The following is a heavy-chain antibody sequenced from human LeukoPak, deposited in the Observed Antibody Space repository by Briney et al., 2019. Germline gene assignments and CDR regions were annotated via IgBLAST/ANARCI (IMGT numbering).Heavy chain of an antibody. V-gene: IGHV1-18*01. CDR2: ISGSSSNT. J-gene: IGHJ3*02. CDR3: ARATGTWGHDGFDI. CDR1: GYTFISHG. D-gene: IGHD3-16*01. Sequence: ASVTDSCKAYGYTFISHGFCWVRQAPGQGLEWMGWISGSSSNTNYAQRLQGRVTMTTDTSTTTAYMELRSLRSDDTAVYYCARATGTWGHDGFDIWGQGTMVTVSS.